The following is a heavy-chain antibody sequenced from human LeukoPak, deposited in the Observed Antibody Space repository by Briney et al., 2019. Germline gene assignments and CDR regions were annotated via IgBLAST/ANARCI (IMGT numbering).Heavy chain of an antibody. J-gene: IGHJ4*02. CDR3: ATWSPYDILTGPGDY. CDR2: FDPEDGET. Sequence: GASVKVSCKVSGYTLTELSMHWVRQAPGKGLEWMGGFDPEDGETIYAQKFQGRVTMTEDTSTDTAYMELSSLRSEDTAVYYCATWSPYDILTGPGDYWGQGTLVTVSS. D-gene: IGHD3-9*01. CDR1: GYTLTELS. V-gene: IGHV1-24*01.